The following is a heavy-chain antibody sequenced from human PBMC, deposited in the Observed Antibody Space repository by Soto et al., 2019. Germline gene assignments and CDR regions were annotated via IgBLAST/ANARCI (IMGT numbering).Heavy chain of an antibody. CDR1: GGSISSGDYY. V-gene: IGHV4-30-4*01. CDR3: ARLGDAYANYYYGMDV. Sequence: QVQLQESGPGLVKPSQTLSLTCTVSGGSISSGDYYWSWIRQPPGKGLGWIGYIYYSGSTYYNPSLKSRVTISVDTSKNQFSLKLSSVTAADTAVYYCARLGDAYANYYYGMDVWGQGATVTVSS. CDR2: IYYSGST. D-gene: IGHD1-26*01. J-gene: IGHJ6*02.